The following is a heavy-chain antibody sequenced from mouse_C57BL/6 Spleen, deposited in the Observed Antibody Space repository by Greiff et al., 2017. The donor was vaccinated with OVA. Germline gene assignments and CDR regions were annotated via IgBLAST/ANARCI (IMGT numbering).Heavy chain of an antibody. CDR2: IWGVGST. CDR1: GFSFTSYG. J-gene: IGHJ3*01. D-gene: IGHD2-4*01. CDR3: ASGDYAFAY. Sequence: VQLQESGPGLVAPSQCLSISCTVSGFSFTSYGVDWVRQSPGKGLEWLGVIWGVGSTNYNSALKSRLSINKDNSKSQVFLIMNSLQTDDTAMYYCASGDYAFAYWGQGTLVTVSA. V-gene: IGHV2-6*01.